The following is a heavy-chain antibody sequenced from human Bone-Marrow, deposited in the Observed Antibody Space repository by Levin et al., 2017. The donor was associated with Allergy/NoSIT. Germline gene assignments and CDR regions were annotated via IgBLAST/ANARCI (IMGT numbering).Heavy chain of an antibody. Sequence: GGSLRLSCAASGFTFSSYGMHWVRQAPGKGLEWVAVIWYDGSNKYYADSVKGRFTISRDNSKNTLYLQMNSLRAEDTAVYYCAREEGVRSSGWYGGPSYGMDVWGQGTTVTVSS. J-gene: IGHJ6*02. CDR3: AREEGVRSSGWYGGPSYGMDV. CDR1: GFTFSSYG. CDR2: IWYDGSNK. V-gene: IGHV3-33*01. D-gene: IGHD6-19*01.